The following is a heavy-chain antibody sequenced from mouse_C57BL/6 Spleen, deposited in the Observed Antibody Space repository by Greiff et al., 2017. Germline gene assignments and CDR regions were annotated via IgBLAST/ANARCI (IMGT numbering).Heavy chain of an antibody. D-gene: IGHD3-2*02. J-gene: IGHJ4*01. CDR3: ARHSSGYDYAMDY. CDR1: GFSLTSYG. CDR2: IWSDGST. Sequence: QVQLKESGPGLVAPSQSLSITCTVSGFSLTSYGVHWVRQPPGKGLEWLVVIWSDGSTTYNSALNSRLSISKDNSKSQVFLKMNSLQTDDTAMYYCARHSSGYDYAMDYWGQGTSVTVSS. V-gene: IGHV2-6-1*01.